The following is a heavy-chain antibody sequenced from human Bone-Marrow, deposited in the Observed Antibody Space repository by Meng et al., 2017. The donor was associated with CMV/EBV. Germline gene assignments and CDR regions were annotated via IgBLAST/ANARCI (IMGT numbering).Heavy chain of an antibody. CDR2: ISSSSSYI. Sequence: GESLKISCAASGFTFSSYDMNWVRQAPGKGLEWVSSISSSSSYIYYADSVKGRFTISRDNAKNSLYLQMNSLRAEDTAVYYCARGFSDYWGQGTLVTVSS. J-gene: IGHJ4*02. CDR1: GFTFSSYD. V-gene: IGHV3-21*01. D-gene: IGHD2/OR15-2a*01. CDR3: ARGFSDY.